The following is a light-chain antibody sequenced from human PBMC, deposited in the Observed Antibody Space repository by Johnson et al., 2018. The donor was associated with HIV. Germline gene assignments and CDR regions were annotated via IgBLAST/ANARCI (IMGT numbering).Light chain of an antibody. CDR3: GTWDSSLSVYV. Sequence: QSVLSQPPSVSAAPGQKVTISCSGSSCDLADTYVSWYQQLPGGAPKLLIYENNMRPSGIPDRFSGSKSGTSATLDITGLQTGDEADYYCGTWDSSLSVYVVGNGTTVTVL. CDR2: ENN. CDR1: SCDLADTY. V-gene: IGLV1-51*02. J-gene: IGLJ1*01.